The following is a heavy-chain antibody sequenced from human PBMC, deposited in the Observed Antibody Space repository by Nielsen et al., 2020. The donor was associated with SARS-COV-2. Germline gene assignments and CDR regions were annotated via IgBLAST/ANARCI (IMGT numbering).Heavy chain of an antibody. D-gene: IGHD3-3*01. V-gene: IGHV3-73*01. CDR3: TRQNLPTIFGVVRAFDP. Sequence: GESLKISCAASGFTFSGSAMHWVRQASGKGLEWVGRIRSKANSYATAYAASVKGRFTISRDDSKNTAYLQVNSLKTEDTAVYYCTRQNLPTIFGVVRAFDPWGQGTLVTVSS. CDR2: IRSKANSYAT. J-gene: IGHJ5*02. CDR1: GFTFSGSA.